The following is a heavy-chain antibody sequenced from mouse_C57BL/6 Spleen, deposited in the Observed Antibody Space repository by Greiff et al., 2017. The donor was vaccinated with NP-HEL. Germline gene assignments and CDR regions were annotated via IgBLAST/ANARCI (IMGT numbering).Heavy chain of an antibody. CDR2: ISSGGSYT. CDR3: ARDERGVYHFDY. Sequence: EVQRVESGGDLVKPGGSLKLSCAASGFTFSSYGMSWVRQTPDKRLEWVATISSGGSYTYYPDSVKGRVTISRDNAKNTLYLQMSSLTAEDTAVYYCARDERGVYHFDYWGQGTTLTVSS. D-gene: IGHD5-1-1*01. V-gene: IGHV5-6*01. CDR1: GFTFSSYG. J-gene: IGHJ2*01.